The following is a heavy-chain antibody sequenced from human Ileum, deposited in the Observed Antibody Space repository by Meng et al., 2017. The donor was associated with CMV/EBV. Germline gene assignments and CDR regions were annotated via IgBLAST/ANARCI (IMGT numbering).Heavy chain of an antibody. CDR3: ARGKWGSY. CDR1: GFTFSSYD. Sequence: GESLKLSCAASGFTFSSYDMNWVRQAPGKGLEWVSYISSSGTTIYFAGSVKGRFTISRDNAKNSLYLQMNSRRAEDTAVYFCARGKWGSYWGQGTLVSLL. V-gene: IGHV3-48*03. J-gene: IGHJ4*02. D-gene: IGHD3-16*01. CDR2: ISSSGTTI.